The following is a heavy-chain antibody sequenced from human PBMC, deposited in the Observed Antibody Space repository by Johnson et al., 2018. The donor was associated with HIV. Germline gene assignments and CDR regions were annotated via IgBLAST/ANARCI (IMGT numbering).Heavy chain of an antibody. V-gene: IGHV3-30*18. CDR1: GFTFSNAW. CDR3: AKSTQASSVRESGPYGAFDI. D-gene: IGHD6-25*01. Sequence: VQLVESGGGLVKPGGSLRLSCAASGFTFSNAWMSWVRQAPGKGLEWVAVISYDGSNKYYAGSVKGRFTVSRDNSQNTLYLEMNGLRPEDTALYYCAKSTQASSVRESGPYGAFDIWGLGTMVTVSS. CDR2: ISYDGSNK. J-gene: IGHJ3*02.